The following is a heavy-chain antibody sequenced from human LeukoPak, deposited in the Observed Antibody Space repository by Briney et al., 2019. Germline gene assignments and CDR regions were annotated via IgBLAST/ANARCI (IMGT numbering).Heavy chain of an antibody. V-gene: IGHV4-39*01. Sequence: SSETLSLTCTVSGGSISSSSYYWGWIRQPPGKGLEWIGSIYYSGSTYYNPSLKSRVTISVDTSKNQFSLKLSSVTAADTAVYYCARQATLQDVWGKGTTVTVSS. CDR3: ARQATLQDV. CDR1: GGSISSSSYY. CDR2: IYYSGST. J-gene: IGHJ6*04.